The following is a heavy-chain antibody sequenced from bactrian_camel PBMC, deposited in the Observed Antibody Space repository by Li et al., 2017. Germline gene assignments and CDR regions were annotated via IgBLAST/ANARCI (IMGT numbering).Heavy chain of an antibody. CDR3: AAGPARLGQILRCDYKY. Sequence: HVQLVESGGGSVQAGGSLRLSCAASYSTACMGWFRQPPGKEREGVAGIDDDGSAHYVDTVKGRFTISKDNDKNTLYLQMNSLKPEDTAMYFCAAGPARLGQILRCDYKYWGQGTQVTVS. CDR2: IDDDGSA. J-gene: IGHJ4*01. V-gene: IGHV3S53*01. CDR1: YSTAC.